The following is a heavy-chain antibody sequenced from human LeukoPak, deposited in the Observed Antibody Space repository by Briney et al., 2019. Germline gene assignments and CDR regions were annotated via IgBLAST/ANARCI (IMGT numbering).Heavy chain of an antibody. CDR3: ARVFLERRTFHYYYMDV. CDR2: IKQDGSVK. Sequence: PGGSLRLSCAAPGFTFSSYWMSWVRQAPGKGLEWVANIKQDGSVKYYVDSVKGRFTISRDNAKNSLYLQMNSLRAEDTAVYYCARVFLERRTFHYYYMDVWGKGTTVTVSS. V-gene: IGHV3-7*01. CDR1: GFTFSSYW. D-gene: IGHD1-1*01. J-gene: IGHJ6*03.